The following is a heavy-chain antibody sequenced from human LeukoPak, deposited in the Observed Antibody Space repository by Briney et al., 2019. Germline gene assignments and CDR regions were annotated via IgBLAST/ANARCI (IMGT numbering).Heavy chain of an antibody. CDR3: ARDLSGIAGYTYGRGIDY. V-gene: IGHV3-7*01. CDR2: IKQDGSEK. J-gene: IGHJ4*02. D-gene: IGHD5-18*01. Sequence: GGSLRLPCAASGFTFSSYWMSWVRQAPGKGLEWVANIKQDGSEKYYVDSVKGRFTISRDNAKTSLYLQMNSLRAEDTAVYYCARDLSGIAGYTYGRGIDYWGQGTLVTVSS. CDR1: GFTFSSYW.